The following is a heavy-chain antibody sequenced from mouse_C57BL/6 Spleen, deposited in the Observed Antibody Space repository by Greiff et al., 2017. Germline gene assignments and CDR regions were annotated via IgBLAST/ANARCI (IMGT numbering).Heavy chain of an antibody. Sequence: EVKLQESGPGLVKPSQSLSLSCSVTGYSITSGYYWNWIRQFPGNKLEWMGYISYDGSNNYNPSLKNRISITRDTSKNQFFLKLNSVTTEDTATYYCARIEDYGSRMYFDYWGQGTTLTVSS. CDR2: ISYDGSN. V-gene: IGHV3-6*01. CDR1: GYSITSGYY. J-gene: IGHJ2*01. CDR3: ARIEDYGSRMYFDY. D-gene: IGHD1-1*01.